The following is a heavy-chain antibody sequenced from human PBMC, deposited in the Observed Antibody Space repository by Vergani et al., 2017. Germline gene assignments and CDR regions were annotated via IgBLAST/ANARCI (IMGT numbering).Heavy chain of an antibody. Sequence: QLQLQESGPGLVKPSETLSLTCTVSGGSISSSSYYWGWIRQPPGKGLEWIGSIYYSGSTYYNPSLNSRVTISVDTSKNQFSLKLSSVPAADTAVYYCARLYCSGGSCSQHYYYYGMDVWGQGTTVTVSS. CDR2: IYYSGST. J-gene: IGHJ6*02. CDR3: ARLYCSGGSCSQHYYYYGMDV. CDR1: GGSISSSSYY. V-gene: IGHV4-39*01. D-gene: IGHD2-15*01.